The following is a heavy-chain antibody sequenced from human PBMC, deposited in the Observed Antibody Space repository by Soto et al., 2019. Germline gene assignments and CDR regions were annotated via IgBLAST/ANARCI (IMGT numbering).Heavy chain of an antibody. CDR2: IYYSGNI. Sequence: SETLSLTCTVSGDSVTSRSYYWTWVRQPPGKGLEWIGYIYYSGNINYNPSLKSRFTISVDTSTNQFSLRLTSVTAADTAIYYCARGNIAASGTKFDPWGQGILVTVSS. CDR3: ARGNIAASGTKFDP. J-gene: IGHJ5*02. D-gene: IGHD6-13*01. V-gene: IGHV4-61*01. CDR1: GDSVTSRSYY.